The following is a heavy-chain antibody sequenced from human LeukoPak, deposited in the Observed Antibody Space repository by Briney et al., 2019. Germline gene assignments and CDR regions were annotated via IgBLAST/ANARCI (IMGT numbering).Heavy chain of an antibody. D-gene: IGHD4-11*01. CDR2: MKEDGSDE. V-gene: IGHV3-7*01. CDR3: ARDRGYSNFDY. J-gene: IGHJ4*02. CDR1: GFSFSDTT. Sequence: GGSPRLSCVASGFSFSDTTMSWVRQAAGQGLEWVARMKEDGSDENYVDSVKGRFTISRDNARNSLHLQMKSLRAEDTAVYYCARDRGYSNFDYWGQGTLLTVSS.